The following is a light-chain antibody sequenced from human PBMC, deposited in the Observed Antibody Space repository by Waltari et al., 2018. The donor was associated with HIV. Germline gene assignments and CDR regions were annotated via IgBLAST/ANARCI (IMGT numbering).Light chain of an antibody. CDR2: GSF. CDR1: HNISSYF. V-gene: IGKV3-20*01. CDR3: QHYKSSHLT. J-gene: IGKJ1*01. Sequence: VLTQSPHTMSLRQGVTASLSCGASHNISSYFLNWYQHKSGQAPTLLIFGSFNRAAGVPDRFSGSGSGTDFTLTIAGVEAEDFALFYCQHYKSSHLTFGQGTRV.